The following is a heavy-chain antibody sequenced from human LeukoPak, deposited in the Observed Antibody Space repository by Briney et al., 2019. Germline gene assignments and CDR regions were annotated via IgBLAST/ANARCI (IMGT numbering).Heavy chain of an antibody. CDR2: IIPIFGTA. J-gene: IGHJ4*02. D-gene: IGHD6-19*01. CDR1: GGTFSSYA. Sequence: SVKVSCKASGGTFSSYAISWVRQAPGQGLEWMGGIIPIFGTANYAQKFQGRVTITADESTSTAYMELRSLRSDDTAVYYCARGAEPEQWLFLLYFDYWGQGTLVTVSS. V-gene: IGHV1-69*13. CDR3: ARGAEPEQWLFLLYFDY.